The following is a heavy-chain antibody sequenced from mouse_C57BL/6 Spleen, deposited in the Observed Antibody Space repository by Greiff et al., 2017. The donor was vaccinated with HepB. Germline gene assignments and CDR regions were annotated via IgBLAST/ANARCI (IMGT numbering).Heavy chain of an antibody. D-gene: IGHD1-1*01. CDR1: GFTFSDYG. CDR3: ARDYYGSSGGFAY. V-gene: IGHV5-17*01. J-gene: IGHJ3*01. CDR2: ISSGSSTI. Sequence: EVQLVESGGGLVKPGGSLKLSCAASGFTFSDYGMHWVRQAPEKGLEWVAYISSGSSTIYYADTVKGRFTISRDNAKNTLFLQMTRLRSEDTAMYYCARDYYGSSGGFAYWGQGTLVTVSA.